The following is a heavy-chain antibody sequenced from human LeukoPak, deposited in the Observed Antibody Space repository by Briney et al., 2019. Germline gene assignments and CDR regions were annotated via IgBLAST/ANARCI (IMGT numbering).Heavy chain of an antibody. V-gene: IGHV4-30-4*01. CDR1: GDSVSRGDYY. D-gene: IGHD4-23*01. Sequence: SETLSLTCTVSGDSVSRGDYYWGWIRQPPGKALEWVAYIHHSGSTYYTPSLKGRPTISLDTSRNQFSLKVRSVTAADTAVYFCTRSRDHGGNVDSWGQGLLVTVSS. CDR2: IHHSGST. CDR3: TRSRDHGGNVDS. J-gene: IGHJ4*02.